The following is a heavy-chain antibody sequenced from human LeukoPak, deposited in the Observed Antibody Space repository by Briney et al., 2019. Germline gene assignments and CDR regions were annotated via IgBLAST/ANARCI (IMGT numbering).Heavy chain of an antibody. Sequence: GGSLRLSCAASGFTLSDYYMSWIRQAPGKGLEWVSYISSSGSTIYYADSVKGRFTISRDNAKNSLYLQMNSLRAEDTAVYYCASGLDTAMVTGYFDYWGQGTLVTVSS. CDR1: GFTLSDYY. J-gene: IGHJ4*02. CDR3: ASGLDTAMVTGYFDY. CDR2: ISSSGSTI. D-gene: IGHD5-18*01. V-gene: IGHV3-11*01.